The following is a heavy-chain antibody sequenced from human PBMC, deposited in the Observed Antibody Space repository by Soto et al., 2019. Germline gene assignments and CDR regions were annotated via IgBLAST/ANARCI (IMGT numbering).Heavy chain of an antibody. V-gene: IGHV5-51*01. CDR3: ARSEYYYKFAP. Sequence: GEALKISCKGSGDSFASYWIGWVRQMPGKGLEWMGIIYPGDSDTRYSPSFQGQVTISADKSISTAYLQWSSLKASDTAMYYCARSEYYYKFAPWGQRTLVPVS. CDR1: GDSFASYW. J-gene: IGHJ5*02. CDR2: IYPGDSDT. D-gene: IGHD3-10*01.